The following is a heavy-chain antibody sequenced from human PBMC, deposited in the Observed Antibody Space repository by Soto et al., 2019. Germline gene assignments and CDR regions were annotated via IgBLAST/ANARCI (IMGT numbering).Heavy chain of an antibody. D-gene: IGHD4-17*01. CDR1: GYTFTNYA. CDR3: ARDPDYGDYGTSPADDY. V-gene: IGHV1-3*05. Sequence: QVQLVQSGAEEKKPGASVKVSCKASGYTFTNYAMHWVRQAPGQRLEWMGWINAGNGNTKYSQKFQGRVTITRDTSASTAYMELSSLRSEDTAVYYCARDPDYGDYGTSPADDYWGQGTLVTVSS. CDR2: INAGNGNT. J-gene: IGHJ4*02.